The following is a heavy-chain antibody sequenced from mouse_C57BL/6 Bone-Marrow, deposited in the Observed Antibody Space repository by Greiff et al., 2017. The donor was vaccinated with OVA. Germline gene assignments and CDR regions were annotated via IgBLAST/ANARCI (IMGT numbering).Heavy chain of an antibody. J-gene: IGHJ3*01. CDR2: INPNNGGT. CDR3: ARSRRGFAY. Sequence: EVQLHQSGPELVKPGASVKISCTASGYTFTDYNMDWVKQSHGKSLEWIGDINPNNGGTIYNQKLKGKATLTVDKSYSTAYMELRSLASEDTAGYYCARSRRGFAYWGQGTLVTVSA. V-gene: IGHV1-18*01. CDR1: GYTFTDYN.